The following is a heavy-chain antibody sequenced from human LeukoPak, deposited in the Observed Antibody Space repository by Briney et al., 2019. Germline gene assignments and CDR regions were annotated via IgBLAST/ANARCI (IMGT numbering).Heavy chain of an antibody. V-gene: IGHV3-66*01. Sequence: GGSLRLSCAASGFTVSSNYMSWVRQAPGKGLEWVSVIYSGGSTYYADSVKGRFTISRDNSKNTLYLQMNSLRAEDTAVYYCAKVKGFGEFLANDAFDIWGQGTMVTVSS. CDR3: AKVKGFGEFLANDAFDI. D-gene: IGHD3-10*01. CDR2: IYSGGST. J-gene: IGHJ3*02. CDR1: GFTVSSNY.